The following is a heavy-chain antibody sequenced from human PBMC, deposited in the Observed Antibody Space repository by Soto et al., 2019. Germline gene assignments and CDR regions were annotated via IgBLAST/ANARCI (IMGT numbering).Heavy chain of an antibody. V-gene: IGHV4-4*02. CDR2: IYHSGST. CDR3: ARRIVVVVAATPFDAFDI. CDR1: SGSISSSNW. Sequence: QVQLQESGPGLVKPSGTLSLTCAVSSGSISSSNWWSWVRQPPGKGLEWIGEIYHSGSTNYNPSLKSRVTISVDKSKNQFSLKLSSVTAADTAVYYRARRIVVVVAATPFDAFDIWGQGTMVTVSS. D-gene: IGHD2-15*01. J-gene: IGHJ3*02.